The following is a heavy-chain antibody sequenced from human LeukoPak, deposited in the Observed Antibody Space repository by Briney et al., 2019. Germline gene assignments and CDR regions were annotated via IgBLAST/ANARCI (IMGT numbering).Heavy chain of an antibody. Sequence: PGGSLRLSCAASGFMFSNYWLSWVRPAPGKGLEWVANIKQDGSEKHYGESARGRFIISRDNAKNSLYLQMNSLRVEDTAVYYCARDAERDWGQGTLVTVSS. J-gene: IGHJ4*02. CDR2: IKQDGSEK. CDR3: ARDAERD. V-gene: IGHV3-7*01. CDR1: GFMFSNYW.